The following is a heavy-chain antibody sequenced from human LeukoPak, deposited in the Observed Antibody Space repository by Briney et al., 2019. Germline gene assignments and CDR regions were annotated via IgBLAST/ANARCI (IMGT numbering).Heavy chain of an antibody. J-gene: IGHJ4*02. CDR1: GFTFSSYG. D-gene: IGHD2-2*02. CDR3: AKVRFSCSSISCYSFDY. Sequence: GGTLRLSCAASGFTFSSYGMSWVRQAPGKGLEWVSAISGSGGSTYYADSVKGRFTISRDNSKNTLYLQMNSLRAEDTAVYYCAKVRFSCSSISCYSFDYWGQGTLVTVSS. CDR2: ISGSGGST. V-gene: IGHV3-23*01.